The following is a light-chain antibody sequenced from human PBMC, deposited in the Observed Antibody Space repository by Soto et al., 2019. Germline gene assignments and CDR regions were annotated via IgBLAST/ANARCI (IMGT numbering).Light chain of an antibody. CDR2: EGS. J-gene: IGLJ1*01. Sequence: QSVLTQPASVSGSPGQSITISCTGTSSDVGSYNLVSWYQQHPGKAPKLMIYEGSKRPSGVSNRFSGSKSGNTASLTISGLQADDQADYYCCSYPASSTFGVFGTGTKVTVL. CDR3: CSYPASSTFGV. CDR1: SSDVGSYNL. V-gene: IGLV2-23*03.